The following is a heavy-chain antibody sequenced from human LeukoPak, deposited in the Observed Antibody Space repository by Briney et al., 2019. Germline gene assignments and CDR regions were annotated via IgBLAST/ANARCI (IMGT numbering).Heavy chain of an antibody. V-gene: IGHV1-2*02. CDR3: ARATQGIVGAFDY. CDR1: GYTFTGYY. D-gene: IGHD1-26*01. CDR2: INPNSGGT. Sequence: ASVKVSCKASGYTFTGYYMHWVRQAPGQGLEWMGWINPNSGGTNYAQKFQGRVTMTRDTSISTAYMELSGLRSDDTAVYYCARATQGIVGAFDYWGQGTLVTVSS. J-gene: IGHJ4*02.